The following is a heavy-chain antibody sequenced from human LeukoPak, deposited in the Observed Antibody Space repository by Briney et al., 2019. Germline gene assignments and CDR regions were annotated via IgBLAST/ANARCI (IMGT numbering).Heavy chain of an antibody. Sequence: ASVKVSCKASGYTFTGYYMHWVRQAPGQGLEWMGWINPNSGGTNYAQKFQGRVTMTRDTSISTAYMELSSLRSDDTAVSYCARGDWIAAAWGGLNWFDPWGQGTLVTVSS. D-gene: IGHD6-13*01. CDR2: INPNSGGT. J-gene: IGHJ5*02. V-gene: IGHV1-2*02. CDR1: GYTFTGYY. CDR3: ARGDWIAAAWGGLNWFDP.